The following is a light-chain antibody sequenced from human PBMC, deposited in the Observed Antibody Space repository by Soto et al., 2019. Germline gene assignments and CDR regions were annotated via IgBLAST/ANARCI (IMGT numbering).Light chain of an antibody. CDR1: SSDVGSYNH. V-gene: IGLV2-18*02. CDR3: SAYTPSSTYV. Sequence: QSALTQPPSVSGSPGQSVTISCTGTSSDVGSYNHVSWYQQPPGAAPKLIIYEVGNRPSGVPDRFSGSKSGITASLTISGLQAEDEADYYCSAYTPSSTYVFGTGTKLTVL. J-gene: IGLJ1*01. CDR2: EVG.